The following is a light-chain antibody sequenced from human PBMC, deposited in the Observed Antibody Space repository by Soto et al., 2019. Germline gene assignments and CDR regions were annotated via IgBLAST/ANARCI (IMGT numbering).Light chain of an antibody. CDR3: AAWDDSLNGFYV. CDR2: SNN. CDR1: NSNIGSNT. V-gene: IGLV1-44*01. Sequence: QSVLTQPPSAPGTPGQRVTISCSGNNSNIGSNTVDWYQQLPGTAPKLLIYSNNQRPSGVPDRFSGSKSGTSASLAISGLQSEDEADYYCAAWDDSLNGFYVFGTGTKVTVL. J-gene: IGLJ1*01.